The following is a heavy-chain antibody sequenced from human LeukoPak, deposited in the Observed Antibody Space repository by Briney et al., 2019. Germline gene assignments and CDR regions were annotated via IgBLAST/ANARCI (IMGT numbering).Heavy chain of an antibody. D-gene: IGHD4-17*01. CDR2: VHHSGST. CDR1: GGSISSGSW. J-gene: IGHJ4*02. CDR3: ARGGDYRFDY. V-gene: IGHV4-4*02. Sequence: SETLSLTCAVSGGSISSGSWWGWIRQPSGKGLEWIGEVHHSGSTNYNPSLKSRITLSVDKSKNQLSLRLTSVTAADTAVYYCARGGDYRFDYWGQGTLVTVSS.